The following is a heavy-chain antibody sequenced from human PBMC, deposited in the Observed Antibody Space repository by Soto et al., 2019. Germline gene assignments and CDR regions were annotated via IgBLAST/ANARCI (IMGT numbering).Heavy chain of an antibody. V-gene: IGHV3-30*18. Sequence: GGSLRLSCAASGFTFSSYGMHWVRQAPGKGLEWVAVISYDGSNKYYADSVKGRFTISRDNSKNTLYLQMNSLRAEDTAVYYCAKDLSSTVVVAADSPLYYYYMDVWGQGTTVTVSS. CDR2: ISYDGSNK. J-gene: IGHJ6*03. CDR3: AKDLSSTVVVAADSPLYYYYMDV. D-gene: IGHD2-15*01. CDR1: GFTFSSYG.